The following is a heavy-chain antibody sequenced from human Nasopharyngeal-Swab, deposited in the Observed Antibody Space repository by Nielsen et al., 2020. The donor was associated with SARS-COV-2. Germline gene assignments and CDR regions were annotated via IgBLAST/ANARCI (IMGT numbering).Heavy chain of an antibody. CDR3: ASVGYSSGWYFDY. CDR1: GGSISSSSYY. CDR2: IYYSGST. J-gene: IGHJ4*02. V-gene: IGHV4-39*01. Sequence: SETLSLTCTVSGGSISSSSYYWGWIRHPPGKGLEWIGSIYYSGSTYYNPSLKSRVTISVDTSKNQFSLKLSSVTAADTAVYYCASVGYSSGWYFDYWGQGTLVTVSS. D-gene: IGHD6-19*01.